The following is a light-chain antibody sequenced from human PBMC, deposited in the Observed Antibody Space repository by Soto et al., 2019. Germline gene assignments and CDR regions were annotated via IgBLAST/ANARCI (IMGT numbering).Light chain of an antibody. CDR3: QYYNNWPPRDT. J-gene: IGKJ4*01. CDR1: QSVGSN. Sequence: EIVMTPSPATLSVSPGERATLSCRASQSVGSNLAWYQQKPGQAPRLLIYGASTRATGIPARFSGSGSGTDFTLTISSLQSEDFAVYYCQYYNNWPPRDTFGGGTKVEIK. V-gene: IGKV3-15*01. CDR2: GAS.